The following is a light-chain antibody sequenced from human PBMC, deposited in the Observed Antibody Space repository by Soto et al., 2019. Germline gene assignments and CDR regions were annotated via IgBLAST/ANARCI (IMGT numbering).Light chain of an antibody. J-gene: IGLJ1*01. Sequence: QSVLTQPASVSGSPGQSITISCTGTSSDVGGYNYVSWYQQHPGKAPKLMIYEVTNRPSGVSNRFSASKSGNMASLTISGLQAEDEADYYCSSYTSSSTYVFGTGTKLTVL. CDR1: SSDVGGYNY. CDR3: SSYTSSSTYV. V-gene: IGLV2-14*01. CDR2: EVT.